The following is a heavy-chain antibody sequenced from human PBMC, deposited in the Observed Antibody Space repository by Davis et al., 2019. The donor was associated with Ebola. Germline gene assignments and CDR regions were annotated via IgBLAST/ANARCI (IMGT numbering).Heavy chain of an antibody. J-gene: IGHJ5*02. V-gene: IGHV4-59*01. CDR1: GCSITSYQ. CDR2: IHSSGTT. Sequence: MPSETLSPTCTVPGCSITSYQWNWVRQSPGQGLAWLGSIHSSGTTNYNPSLKSRVTISMETSQNQFSLRLNSVTPADTAVYYCAKDNPLRWFGPWGQGTLVTVSS. D-gene: IGHD1-14*01. CDR3: AKDNPLRWFGP.